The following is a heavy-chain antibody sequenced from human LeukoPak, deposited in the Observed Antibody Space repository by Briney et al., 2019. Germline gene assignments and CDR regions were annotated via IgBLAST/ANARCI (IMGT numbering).Heavy chain of an antibody. D-gene: IGHD4/OR15-4a*01. CDR3: VKGCPRSAFDI. CDR1: GLTVSSTH. J-gene: IGHJ3*02. Sequence: PGGSLRLSCAASGLTVSSTHMSWVRQAPGKGLEWVSVMYAGGSTYYADSVKGRFTISRDNSKNTLYLQMSSLRAEDTAVYYCVKGCPRSAFDIWGQGTMVTVSS. V-gene: IGHV3-53*05. CDR2: MYAGGST.